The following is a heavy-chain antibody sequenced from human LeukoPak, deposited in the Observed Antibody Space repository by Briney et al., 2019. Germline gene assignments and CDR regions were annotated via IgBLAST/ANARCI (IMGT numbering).Heavy chain of an antibody. CDR3: TRDTPFGGY. J-gene: IGHJ4*02. CDR2: IYHSGST. D-gene: IGHD3-16*01. CDR1: GGSIKSNNW. Sequence: PSGTLSLTCAVSGGSIKSNNWWSWVRQPPGKGLEWIGEIYHSGSTNYNPSLESRVTVSVDKSKNQFSLDLTSVTAEDTAVYYCTRDTPFGGYWGQGTLVTVSS. V-gene: IGHV4-4*02.